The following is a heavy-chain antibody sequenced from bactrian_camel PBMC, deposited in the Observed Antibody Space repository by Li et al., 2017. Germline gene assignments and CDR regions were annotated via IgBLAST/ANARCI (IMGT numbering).Heavy chain of an antibody. D-gene: IGHD6*01. J-gene: IGHJ4*01. CDR2: IDSDGRT. Sequence: DVQLVESGGGLVQPGGSLRLSCAASGFTFSSYDMSWFRQAPGKERERVAVIDSDGRTSYADSVKGRFTISRDNSKNTVYLQMKNLKPEDTAMYYCALDPCNGAYGGSWYDDLDRWKHLGQGTQVTVS. CDR3: ALDPCNGAYGGSWYDDLDRWKH. CDR1: GFTFSSYD. V-gene: IGHV3S10*01.